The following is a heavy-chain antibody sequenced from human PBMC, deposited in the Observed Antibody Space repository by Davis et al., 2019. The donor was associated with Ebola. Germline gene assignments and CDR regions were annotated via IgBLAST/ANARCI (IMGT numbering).Heavy chain of an antibody. CDR3: AKDGDVRGAGGFDY. CDR1: GFTSTTST. CDR2: ISGDSDIT. Sequence: PGRSLRPSCLASGFTSTTSTMHWVRQAPGKGLEWVSLISGDSDITSYADSVKGRFTIPRDNSKNSLYLQMNSLRTEDTALYYCAKDGDVRGAGGFDYWGQGILVTASS. J-gene: IGHJ4*02. V-gene: IGHV3-43*02. D-gene: IGHD3-16*01.